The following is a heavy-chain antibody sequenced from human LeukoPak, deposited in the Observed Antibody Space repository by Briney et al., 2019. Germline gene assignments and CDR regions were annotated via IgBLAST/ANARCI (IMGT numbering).Heavy chain of an antibody. CDR1: VGTFSSYA. D-gene: IGHD1-26*01. Sequence: SVKVSCKPSVGTFSSYAISSVRQAPGQALEWLGGIITIFGTANNAQMFQGRVTITADESPRTAYMELSSLRSEDTAVYYCARDSALTENWFDPWGQGTLVIVSS. V-gene: IGHV1-69*01. CDR2: IITIFGTA. CDR3: ARDSALTENWFDP. J-gene: IGHJ5*02.